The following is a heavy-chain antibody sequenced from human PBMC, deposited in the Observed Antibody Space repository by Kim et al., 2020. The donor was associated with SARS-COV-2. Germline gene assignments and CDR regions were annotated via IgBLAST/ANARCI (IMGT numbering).Heavy chain of an antibody. CDR1: GFTFSSYG. V-gene: IGHV3-33*06. D-gene: IGHD2-2*01. CDR2: IWYDGSKQ. J-gene: IGHJ4*02. CDR3: ANGGSSSSWAHLY. Sequence: PGGSLRLSCAASGFTFSSYGMHWVRQAPGKGLEWVAVIWYDGSKQYYVDSVKGRFTISRDNSKNTLYLQMNSLRSEDTAVYYCANGGSSSSWAHLYWGQGTLVTVSS.